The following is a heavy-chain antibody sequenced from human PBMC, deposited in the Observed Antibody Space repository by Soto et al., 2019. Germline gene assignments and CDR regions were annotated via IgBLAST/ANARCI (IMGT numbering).Heavy chain of an antibody. D-gene: IGHD3-10*01. V-gene: IGHV3-15*07. CDR3: RWFHY. Sequence: EVQLVESGGGLVKPGDSLRLSCAASGFTFGNAWTNWVRQAPGKGLEWVGRIKSKTDGETTDYAAPVKGRFTISRDDSKNTLYLQMNNLKTEDTAVYYCRWFHYWGQGTLVTVSS. CDR1: GFTFGNAW. J-gene: IGHJ4*02. CDR2: IKSKTDGETT.